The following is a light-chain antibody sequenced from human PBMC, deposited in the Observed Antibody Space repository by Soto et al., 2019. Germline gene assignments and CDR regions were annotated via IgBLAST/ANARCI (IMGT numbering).Light chain of an antibody. CDR2: KAS. J-gene: IGKJ1*01. V-gene: IGKV1-5*03. Sequence: DIQMTQSPSTLSASVGDRVIITCRASQSVSSWLAWYQQKPGKAPNLLIYKASILKSGVPSRFSGSGSGTEFTLPISSLQPDDFATYYCQQYDNDSWTFGQGTKVEIK. CDR1: QSVSSW. CDR3: QQYDNDSWT.